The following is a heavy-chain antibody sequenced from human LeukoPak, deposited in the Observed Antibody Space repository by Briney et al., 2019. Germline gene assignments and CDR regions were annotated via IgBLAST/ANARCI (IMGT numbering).Heavy chain of an antibody. CDR1: GFTFSSYW. D-gene: IGHD3-9*01. Sequence: PGGSLRLSCAASGFTFSSYWMSWVRQAPGKGLEWVANIKQVGSEKYYVDSVKGRFTISRDNAKNSLYLQMNSLRAEDTAVYYCARVEEGILTGYFDCWGQGTLVTVSS. V-gene: IGHV3-7*01. CDR3: ARVEEGILTGYFDC. CDR2: IKQVGSEK. J-gene: IGHJ4*02.